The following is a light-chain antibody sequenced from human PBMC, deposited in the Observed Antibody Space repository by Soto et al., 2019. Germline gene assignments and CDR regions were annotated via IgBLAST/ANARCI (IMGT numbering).Light chain of an antibody. Sequence: SYELTQAPSGSVAPGQTATITCGGNNIGGKSVHWYQQKPGQAPVLVISDDSDRPSGIPERFSGSNSGNTATLTITRVEAGDEADFYCQAWDTSTDHLVFGGGTKRTVL. CDR1: NIGGKS. CDR3: QAWDTSTDHLV. J-gene: IGLJ2*01. V-gene: IGLV3-21*02. CDR2: DDS.